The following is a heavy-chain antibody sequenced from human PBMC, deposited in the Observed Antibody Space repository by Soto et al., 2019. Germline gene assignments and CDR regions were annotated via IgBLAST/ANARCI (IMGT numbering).Heavy chain of an antibody. V-gene: IGHV5-51*01. Sequence: PGESLKISCKGSGYSFTSYWIGWVRQMPGKGLEWMGIIYPGDSDTRYSPSFQGQVTISADKSISTAYLQWSSLKASDTAMYYCAILSYNSNFGVGYGMDVWCQGDTVTVSS. D-gene: IGHD3-3*01. J-gene: IGHJ6*02. CDR3: AILSYNSNFGVGYGMDV. CDR2: IYPGDSDT. CDR1: GYSFTSYW.